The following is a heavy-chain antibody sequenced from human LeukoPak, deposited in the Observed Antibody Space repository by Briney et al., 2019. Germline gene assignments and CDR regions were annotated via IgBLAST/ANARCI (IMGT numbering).Heavy chain of an antibody. V-gene: IGHV1-46*01. CDR3: ASELGDYYDSSFQSRFDY. D-gene: IGHD3-22*01. Sequence: ASVKVSCKASGYTFTSYYMHWVRQAPGQGLEWMGIINPSGGSTSYAQKFQGRVTMTRDTSTSTVYMELSSLRSEDTAVFYCASELGDYYDSSFQSRFDYWGQGTLVTVSS. J-gene: IGHJ4*02. CDR2: INPSGGST. CDR1: GYTFTSYY.